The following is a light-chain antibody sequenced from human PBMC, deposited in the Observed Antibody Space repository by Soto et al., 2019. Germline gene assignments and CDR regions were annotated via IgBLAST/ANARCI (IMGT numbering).Light chain of an antibody. CDR2: EVT. V-gene: IGLV2-14*01. CDR1: SSDVGGYNF. Sequence: QSVLTQPASVSGSPGQSITISCAGTSSDVGGYNFVSWYQQHPGNVPKLMVYEVTNRPSGVSSRFSGSKSGNTASLTISGLQAEDEADYYCSSYTSTTTPVVFGGGTKLTVL. CDR3: SSYTSTTTPVV. J-gene: IGLJ2*01.